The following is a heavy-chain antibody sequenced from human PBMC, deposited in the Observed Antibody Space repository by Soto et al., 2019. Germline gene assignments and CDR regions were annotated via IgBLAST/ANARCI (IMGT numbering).Heavy chain of an antibody. CDR1: GYTFTSYG. CDR2: ISAYNGNT. D-gene: IGHD3-9*01. V-gene: IGHV1-18*04. CDR3: ARDKSRCDILTGYYYYDYYYGMDV. Sequence: GASVKVSCKASGYTFTSYGISWVRQAPGQGLEWMGWISAYNGNTNYAQNLQGRVTMTTDTSTSTAYMELRRLRSDDTAVYYCARDKSRCDILTGYYYYDYYYGMDVWGQGTTVTVSS. J-gene: IGHJ6*02.